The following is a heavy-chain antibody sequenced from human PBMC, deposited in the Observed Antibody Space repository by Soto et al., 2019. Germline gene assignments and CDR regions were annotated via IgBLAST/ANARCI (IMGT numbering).Heavy chain of an antibody. CDR3: ARRVSAHPFFDF. CDR2: IFPGDSDT. Sequence: GESLKISCKGSGYVFANEWIAWVRQTPGKGLEWMGIIFPGDSDTRYSPSFQGQVTISADKSINTAYLQWSSLKASDTAIYYCARRVSAHPFFDFWGXGTPVTVSS. CDR1: GYVFANEW. J-gene: IGHJ4*01. D-gene: IGHD6-6*01. V-gene: IGHV5-51*01.